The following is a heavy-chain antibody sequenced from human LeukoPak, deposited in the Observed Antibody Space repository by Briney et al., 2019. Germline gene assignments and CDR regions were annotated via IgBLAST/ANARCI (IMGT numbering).Heavy chain of an antibody. CDR2: IYYSGST. V-gene: IGHV4-39*07. CDR3: ARASHGWYFDL. D-gene: IGHD6-6*01. CDR1: GGSININTYY. Sequence: PETLSLTCTVSGGSININTYYWGWIRQPPGTGLEWIGSIYYSGSTYYNPSLKSRVTISADTSKNQFSLKLSSVTAADTAVYYCARASHGWYFDLWGRGTLVTVSS. J-gene: IGHJ2*01.